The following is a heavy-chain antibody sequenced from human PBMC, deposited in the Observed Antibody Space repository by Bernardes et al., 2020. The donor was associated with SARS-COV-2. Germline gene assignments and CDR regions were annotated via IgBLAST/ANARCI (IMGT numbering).Heavy chain of an antibody. CDR1: GDSISTRDYY. Sequence: ETLTLTCSVSGDSISTRDYYWGWIRRPPGKGLEWLGSRYRDVSTYYDPSLKSRVTISADTSKNQFSLKLTSVTSTDTAVYFCARHVYSYDITGGMDVWGQGTTVTVSS. CDR3: ARHVYSYDITGGMDV. V-gene: IGHV4-39*01. CDR2: RYRDVST. D-gene: IGHD3-9*01. J-gene: IGHJ6*02.